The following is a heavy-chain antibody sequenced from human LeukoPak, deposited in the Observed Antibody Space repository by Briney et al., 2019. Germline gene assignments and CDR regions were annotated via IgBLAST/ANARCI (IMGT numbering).Heavy chain of an antibody. CDR3: ARRVRGVISYFDY. J-gene: IGHJ4*02. CDR2: INHSGST. Sequence: PSGTLSLTCAVYGGSFSGYYWSWIRQPPGKGLEWIGEINHSGSTNYNPSLKSRVTISVDTSKNQFSLKLSSVTAADTAVYYCARRVRGVISYFDYWGQGTLVTVSS. D-gene: IGHD3-10*01. V-gene: IGHV4-34*01. CDR1: GGSFSGYY.